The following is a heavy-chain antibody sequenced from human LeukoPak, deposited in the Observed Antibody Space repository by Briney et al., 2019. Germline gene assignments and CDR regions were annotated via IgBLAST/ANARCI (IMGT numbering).Heavy chain of an antibody. D-gene: IGHD4-17*01. J-gene: IGHJ4*02. V-gene: IGHV3-74*01. CDR3: ARSRTYGDYGRGLDY. CDR2: INTDGVRT. Sequence: GGSLRLSCAASGFISSSYWMHWVRQPPGKGLVYIACINTDGVRTSYADSVKGRFTISRDNAKNTLYLQMNSLRAEDTAVYYCARSRTYGDYGRGLDYWGQGTLVTVSS. CDR1: GFISSSYW.